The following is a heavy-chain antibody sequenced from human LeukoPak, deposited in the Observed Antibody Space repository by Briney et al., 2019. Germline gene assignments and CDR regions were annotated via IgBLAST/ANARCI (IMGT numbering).Heavy chain of an antibody. CDR1: GFTFSNAW. J-gene: IGHJ4*02. CDR3: ATGVAVAGLVPFDY. D-gene: IGHD6-19*01. V-gene: IGHV3-15*01. Sequence: GGSLRLSCAASGFTFSNAWMSWVRQAPGKGLEWVGRIKRKSNGGTIDYAAPVKGRFTISRDDSKNTLYLQMNSLKTEDTAIYYCATGVAVAGLVPFDYRGQGTLVTVSS. CDR2: IKRKSNGGTI.